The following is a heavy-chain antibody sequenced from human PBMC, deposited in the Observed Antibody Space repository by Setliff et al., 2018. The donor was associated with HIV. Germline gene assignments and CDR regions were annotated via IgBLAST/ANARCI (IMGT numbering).Heavy chain of an antibody. J-gene: IGHJ4*02. Sequence: PSETLSLTCTVSGDSISGNYWSWIRQPAGKRLEWIGRINYGGASPPTYNPSFKSRVTMSADTSKSQFSLSLTSVTAADTAIYHCARGGITTIVRGVTYPYPLYYFDSWGPGTLVTVSS. CDR2: INYGGASPP. D-gene: IGHD3-10*01. CDR1: GDSISGNY. V-gene: IGHV4-4*07. CDR3: ARGGITTIVRGVTYPYPLYYFDS.